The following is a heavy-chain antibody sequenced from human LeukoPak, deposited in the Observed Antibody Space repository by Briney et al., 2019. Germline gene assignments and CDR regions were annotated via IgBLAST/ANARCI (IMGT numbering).Heavy chain of an antibody. V-gene: IGHV1-18*01. J-gene: IGHJ4*02. Sequence: RVASVKVSCKASGYTFTSYGISWVQQAPGQGLEWMGWISAYNGNTNYAQKLQGRVTMTTDTSTSTAYMELRSLRSDDTAVYYCAIDLSSSEDYWGQGTLVTVSS. CDR3: AIDLSSSEDY. D-gene: IGHD3-3*01. CDR1: GYTFTSYG. CDR2: ISAYNGNT.